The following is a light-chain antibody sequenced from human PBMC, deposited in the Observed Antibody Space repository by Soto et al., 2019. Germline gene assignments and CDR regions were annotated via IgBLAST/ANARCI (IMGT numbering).Light chain of an antibody. CDR3: QQRSNWPPYT. J-gene: IGKJ2*01. CDR1: QSVSSH. V-gene: IGKV3-11*01. Sequence: EIVLTQSPATLSLSPGERATLSCRASQSVSSHLAWYQQKPGQAPRLLIYDASNRATGIPARFSGSGSGTDFTLTISSLEPEDFAVYYCQQRSNWPPYTFGQGTXVDIK. CDR2: DAS.